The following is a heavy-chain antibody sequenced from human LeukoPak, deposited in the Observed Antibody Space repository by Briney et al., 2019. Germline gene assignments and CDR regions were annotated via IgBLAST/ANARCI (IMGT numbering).Heavy chain of an antibody. D-gene: IGHD2-2*01. J-gene: IGHJ3*01. CDR2: IHSGGTT. Sequence: GGSLRLSCAASGFIVSSNYMSWVRQPPGRGLEWVSVIHSGGTTYYAGSVKGRFTISRDHWRNTVYLQMNNLRDEDTALYYCARLKDIAVAGIGSHDFWGQGTMVTVSS. CDR3: ARLKDIAVAGIGSHDF. CDR1: GFIVSSNY. V-gene: IGHV3-53*01.